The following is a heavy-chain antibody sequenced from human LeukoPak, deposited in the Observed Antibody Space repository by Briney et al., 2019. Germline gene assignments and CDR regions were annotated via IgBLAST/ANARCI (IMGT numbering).Heavy chain of an antibody. CDR1: GGSISSSNYY. J-gene: IGHJ5*02. D-gene: IGHD4-23*01. CDR2: IYYSGST. CDR3: ARDYGGKNWFDP. Sequence: PSETLSLTCTVSGGSISSSNYYWGWIRQPPGKGLEWIGSIYYSGSTYYNPSLKSRVTISVVTSKNQFSLKLSSVTAADTAVYYCARDYGGKNWFDPWGQGTLVTVSS. V-gene: IGHV4-39*07.